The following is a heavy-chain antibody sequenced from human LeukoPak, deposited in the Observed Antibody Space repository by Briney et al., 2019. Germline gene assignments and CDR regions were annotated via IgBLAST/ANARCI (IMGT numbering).Heavy chain of an antibody. J-gene: IGHJ1*01. Sequence: ASVKVSCKASGYTFTSYGISWVRQAPGQGPEWMGWISAYNGNTNYAQKLQGRVTMTTDTSTSTAYMELRSLRSDDTAVYYCAREAQYSSSWYGAEYFQHWGQGTLVTVSS. CDR1: GYTFTSYG. CDR3: AREAQYSSSWYGAEYFQH. D-gene: IGHD6-13*01. CDR2: ISAYNGNT. V-gene: IGHV1-18*01.